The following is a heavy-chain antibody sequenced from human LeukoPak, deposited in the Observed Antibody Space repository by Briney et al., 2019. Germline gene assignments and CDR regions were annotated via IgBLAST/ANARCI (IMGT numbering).Heavy chain of an antibody. CDR3: ARDRDPDQYSSSSGVYYYYMDV. D-gene: IGHD6-6*01. Sequence: PSETLSLTSTVPGGSISSYYWSWIRQPAGKGLEWIGRIYTSGSTNYNPSLKSRVTISVDKSKNQFSLKLSSVTAADTAVYYCARDRDPDQYSSSSGVYYYYMDVWGKGTTVTVSS. CDR1: GGSISSYY. J-gene: IGHJ6*03. V-gene: IGHV4-4*07. CDR2: IYTSGST.